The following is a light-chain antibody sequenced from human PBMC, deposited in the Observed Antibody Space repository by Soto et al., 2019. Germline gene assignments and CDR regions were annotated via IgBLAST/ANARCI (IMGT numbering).Light chain of an antibody. Sequence: QAVLTQPPSVSGAPGQRVTISCTGSSSNIGAGYGVHWYQQLPGTAPKLLVYGNSNRPSGVPVRFSGSKSDTSASLAITGLQAEDEADYYCQSYDSSLSGSNVFGGGTKLTVL. V-gene: IGLV1-40*01. J-gene: IGLJ2*01. CDR3: QSYDSSLSGSNV. CDR2: GNS. CDR1: SSNIGAGYG.